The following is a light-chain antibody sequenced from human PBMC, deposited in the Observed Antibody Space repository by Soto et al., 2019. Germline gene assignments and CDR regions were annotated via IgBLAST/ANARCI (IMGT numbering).Light chain of an antibody. J-gene: IGLJ3*02. CDR1: NIGTKG. CDR3: QVWDNRSAHVV. Sequence: SYELTQPPSVSVAPGQTARIPCGGNNIGTKGGHWYQQKPGQAAVLVVYDDYDRPSWIPERFSGSNSGNAATLPVSTVEAGDEADYYCQVWDNRSAHVVFGGGTK. CDR2: DDY. V-gene: IGLV3-21*02.